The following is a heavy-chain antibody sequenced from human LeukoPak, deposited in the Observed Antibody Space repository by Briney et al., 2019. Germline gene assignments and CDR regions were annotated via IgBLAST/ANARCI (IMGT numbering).Heavy chain of an antibody. J-gene: IGHJ4*02. D-gene: IGHD4-11*01. CDR2: ISAYNGNT. Sequence: GASVKVSCKASGYTFTTYGISWVRQAPGQGLEWMGWISAYNGNTNYAQKFQDRVTMTTDTSTNTAYVELRSLRSDDTAMYYCARDFPPATVTTERYFDYWGQGTLVTVSS. V-gene: IGHV1-18*01. CDR3: ARDFPPATVTTERYFDY. CDR1: GYTFTTYG.